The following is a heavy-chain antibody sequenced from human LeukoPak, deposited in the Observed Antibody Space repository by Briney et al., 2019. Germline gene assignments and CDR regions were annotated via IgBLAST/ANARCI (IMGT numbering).Heavy chain of an antibody. CDR1: GYTFTSYG. CDR3: ASDGTPDCSSTSCYTYYYYGMDV. Sequence: GASVKVSCKASGYTFTSYGISWVRQAPGQGLEWMGWISAYNGNTNYAQKLQGRVTMTTDTSTSTAYMELRSLRSDDTAVYYCASDGTPDCSSTSCYTYYYYGMDVWGQGTTVTVSS. D-gene: IGHD2-2*01. V-gene: IGHV1-18*01. J-gene: IGHJ6*02. CDR2: ISAYNGNT.